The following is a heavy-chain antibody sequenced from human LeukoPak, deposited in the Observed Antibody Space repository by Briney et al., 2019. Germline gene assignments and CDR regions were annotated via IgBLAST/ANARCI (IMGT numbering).Heavy chain of an antibody. CDR3: AGDPRQDLDAFDI. V-gene: IGHV4-31*01. CDR1: GGSICSGGYY. CDR2: IYYSGST. Sequence: SETLSLTCTVSGGSICSGGYYWSWIRQHPGKGLEWIGYIYYSGSTYYNPSLKSLVTISVDPSQKQLTLKLSSVTAADTAVYYCAGDPRQDLDAFDIWGQGTMVTVSS. J-gene: IGHJ3*02.